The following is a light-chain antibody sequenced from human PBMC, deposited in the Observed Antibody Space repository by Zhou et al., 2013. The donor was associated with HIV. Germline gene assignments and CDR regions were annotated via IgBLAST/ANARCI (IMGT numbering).Light chain of an antibody. CDR1: QSVTSSF. CDR3: QQYGNSIWT. V-gene: IGKV3-20*01. CDR2: GPS. J-gene: IGKJ1*01. Sequence: EIVLTQSPGTLSLSPGERATLSCRASQSVTSSFVVWYQQRPGQAPRPLIYGPSTRATGVPDRFRGSGSGTDFTLTISRLEPEDFAVYYCQQYGNSIWTFGQGTKVEIK.